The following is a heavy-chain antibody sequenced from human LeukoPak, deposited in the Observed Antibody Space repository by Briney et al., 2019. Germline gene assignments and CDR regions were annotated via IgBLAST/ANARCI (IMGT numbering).Heavy chain of an antibody. CDR1: GGTFSSYA. CDR3: ARDPRLTDSCMDV. V-gene: IGHV1-69*01. J-gene: IGHJ6*02. D-gene: IGHD3-9*01. Sequence: VKVSCKASGGTFSSYAISWVRQAPGQGLEWMGGIIPIFGTANYAQKFQGRVTITADESTSTAYMELSSLRSEDTAVYYCARDPRLTDSCMDVWGQGTTVTVSS. CDR2: IIPIFGTA.